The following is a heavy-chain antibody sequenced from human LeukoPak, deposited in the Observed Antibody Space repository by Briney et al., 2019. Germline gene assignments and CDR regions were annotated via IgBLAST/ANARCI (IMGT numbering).Heavy chain of an antibody. Sequence: ASVKVSCKASGYTFTTYDINWVRQATGQGLEWMGWINPNSGNTGYAHKFQGRVTMTRNTAISTAYMELSSLRSDDTAVYFCARVAGPIDYWGQGTLVTVSS. D-gene: IGHD2-15*01. CDR1: GYTFTTYD. CDR3: ARVAGPIDY. J-gene: IGHJ4*02. CDR2: INPNSGNT. V-gene: IGHV1-8*01.